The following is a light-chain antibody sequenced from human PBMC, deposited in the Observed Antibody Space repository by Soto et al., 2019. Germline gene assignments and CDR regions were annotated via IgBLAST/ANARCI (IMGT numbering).Light chain of an antibody. V-gene: IGLV2-8*01. CDR2: EVS. J-gene: IGLJ1*01. CDR1: SSDVGGYDY. CDR3: TSYAGSIYV. Sequence: QSALTQPPSASGSPGQPVTISCTGTSSDVGGYDYVSWYQQYPGKAPKLLIYEVSKRPSGVPDRFSGSKTGNTASLTVSGLQADDEADYYCTSYAGSIYVFGTGTKLTVL.